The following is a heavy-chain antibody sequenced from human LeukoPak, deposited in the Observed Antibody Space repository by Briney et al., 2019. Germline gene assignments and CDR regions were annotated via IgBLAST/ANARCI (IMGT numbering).Heavy chain of an antibody. J-gene: IGHJ6*03. V-gene: IGHV3-74*01. CDR2: INSDGSST. CDR1: GFTFSSYW. CDR3: ARAGRFGESFRDYYYYIDV. Sequence: GGSLRLSCAASGFTFSSYWMHWVRQAPGKGLVWVSRINSDGSSTNYADSVKGRFTISRDNAKNSLYLQMNSLRAEDTAVYFCARAGRFGESFRDYYYYIDVWGKGTTVTVSS. D-gene: IGHD3-10*01.